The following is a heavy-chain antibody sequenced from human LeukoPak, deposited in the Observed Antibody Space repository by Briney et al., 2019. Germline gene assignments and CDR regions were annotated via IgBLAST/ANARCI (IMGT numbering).Heavy chain of an antibody. CDR2: INHSGST. D-gene: IGHD1-20*01. CDR3: ARVRGYNWNDSFDY. J-gene: IGHJ4*02. Sequence: SETLSLTCAVYGGSFSGYYWSWIRQPPGKGLEWIGEINHSGSTNYNPSLKSRVTISVDTSKNQFSLKLSSVTAADTAVYYCARVRGYNWNDSFDYWGQGTLVTVSS. V-gene: IGHV4-34*01. CDR1: GGSFSGYY.